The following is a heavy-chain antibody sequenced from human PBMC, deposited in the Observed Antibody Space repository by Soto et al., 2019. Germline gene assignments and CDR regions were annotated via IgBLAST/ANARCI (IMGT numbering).Heavy chain of an antibody. Sequence: EVQLVESGGGLVKPGGSLRLSCAASGFTFSSYSMNWVRQAPGKGLEWVSSISSSGGSTYYADSVKGRFTISRDNSKNTLYLQMNSLRAEDTAVYYCAKGHNNWKRLSPLPNNWFDPWGQGTLVTVSS. CDR3: AKGHNNWKRLSPLPNNWFDP. CDR1: GFTFSSYS. V-gene: IGHV3-23*04. J-gene: IGHJ5*02. D-gene: IGHD1-20*01. CDR2: ISSSGGST.